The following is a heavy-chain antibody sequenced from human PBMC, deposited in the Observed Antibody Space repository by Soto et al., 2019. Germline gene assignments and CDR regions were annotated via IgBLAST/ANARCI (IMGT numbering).Heavy chain of an antibody. Sequence: EVQLVESGGGFFRLVGSRRLSWPASGFTLRNYEMNWFRKAPGKGLEGVSYISSSGITTYYADFAAGRFTISRDNAKESLYLHLNSLRVEDTAVYYCARYGTRADWWGLGTQVTVSS. CDR1: GFTLRNYE. D-gene: IGHD1-1*01. V-gene: IGHV3-48*03. CDR2: ISSSGITT. J-gene: IGHJ4*02. CDR3: ARYGTRADW.